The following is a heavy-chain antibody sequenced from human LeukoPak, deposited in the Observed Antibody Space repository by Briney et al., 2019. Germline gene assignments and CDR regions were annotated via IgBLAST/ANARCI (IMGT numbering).Heavy chain of an antibody. J-gene: IGHJ4*02. CDR3: TSTIYGSGSYPFDY. CDR1: GFTFSGSA. CDR2: IRSKANSYAT. D-gene: IGHD3-10*01. V-gene: IGHV3-73*01. Sequence: SGGSLTLSCAASGFTFSGSAMHWVRQASGKGLEWVGRIRSKANSYATAYAASVKGRFTISRDDSKNTAYLQMNSLKTEDTAVYYCTSTIYGSGSYPFDYWGQGTLVTVSS.